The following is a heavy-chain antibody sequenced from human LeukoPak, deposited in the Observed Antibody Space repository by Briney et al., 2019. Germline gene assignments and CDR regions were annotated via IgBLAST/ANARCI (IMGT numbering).Heavy chain of an antibody. CDR2: IYTSGST. Sequence: SETLSLTCTVSGGSISSGSYYWSWIRQPAGKGLEWIGRIYTSGSTNYNPSLKSRVTISVDTSKNQFSLKLSSVTAADTAVYYCARDYYGSGSYAYYYYCMDVWGKGTTVTVSS. D-gene: IGHD3-10*01. CDR1: GGSISSGSYY. V-gene: IGHV4-61*02. J-gene: IGHJ6*03. CDR3: ARDYYGSGSYAYYYYCMDV.